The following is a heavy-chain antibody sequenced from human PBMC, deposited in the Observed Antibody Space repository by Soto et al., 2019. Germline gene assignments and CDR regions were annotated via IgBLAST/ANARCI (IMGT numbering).Heavy chain of an antibody. CDR2: ISSSSSYI. CDR1: GFTFISYS. CDR3: ARVSHYGDHGDAFDI. Sequence: GGSLRLSCAASGFTFISYSMNWVRQAPGKGLEWVSSISSSSSYIYYADSVKGRFTISRDNAKNSLYLQMNSLRAEDTAVYYCARVSHYGDHGDAFDIWGQGTMVTVSS. V-gene: IGHV3-21*01. D-gene: IGHD4-17*01. J-gene: IGHJ3*02.